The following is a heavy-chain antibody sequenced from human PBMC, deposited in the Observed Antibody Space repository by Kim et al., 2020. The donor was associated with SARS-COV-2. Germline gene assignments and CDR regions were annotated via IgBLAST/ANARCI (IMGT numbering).Heavy chain of an antibody. CDR3: AKEKSSIWDF. CDR2: ST. V-gene: IGHV3-43*01. J-gene: IGHJ4*02. Sequence: STFYADSVRDRFTISRDNSENSVYMQMNSLTIEDSALYYCAKEKSSIWDFWGQGTLVTVSS. D-gene: IGHD3-3*02.